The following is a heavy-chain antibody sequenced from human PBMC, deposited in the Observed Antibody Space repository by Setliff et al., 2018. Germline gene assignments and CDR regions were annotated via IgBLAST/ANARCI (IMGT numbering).Heavy chain of an antibody. CDR3: ARDRVGSGWPDAFDI. V-gene: IGHV4-38-2*02. CDR2: IYHSGST. J-gene: IGHJ3*02. Sequence: KTSETLSLTCAVSGYSISSGYYWGWIRQPPGKGLEWIGSIYHSGSTYYNPSLKSRVTISVDTSKNQFSLKLSSVTAADTAVYYCARDRVGSGWPDAFDIWGQGTMVTVSS. D-gene: IGHD6-19*01. CDR1: GYSISSGYY.